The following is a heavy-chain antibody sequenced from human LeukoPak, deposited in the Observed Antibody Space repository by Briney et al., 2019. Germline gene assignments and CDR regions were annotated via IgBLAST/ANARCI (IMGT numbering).Heavy chain of an antibody. J-gene: IGHJ4*02. Sequence: GGSLRLSCAASGFTFSSYAMSWVRQAPGKGLEWVSAISGSGGSTYYADSVKGRFTISRDNSKNTLYLQMNSLRAEDTAVYYCAGCLWFGELLPYYFDYWGQGTLVTVSS. CDR1: GFTFSSYA. CDR3: AGCLWFGELLPYYFDY. D-gene: IGHD3-10*01. V-gene: IGHV3-23*01. CDR2: ISGSGGST.